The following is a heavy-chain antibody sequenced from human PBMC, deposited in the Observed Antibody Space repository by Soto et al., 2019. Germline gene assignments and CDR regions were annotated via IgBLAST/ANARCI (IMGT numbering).Heavy chain of an antibody. Sequence: TLSLTCTISGGSISSRDYYWSWIRQHPGKGLEWIGYLYYSGNTNYNPSLESRVTISVDTSKNQFSLKLSSVTAADTAVYYCARSPENSYGSGSYFFDYWGQGTLVTVSS. CDR1: GGSISSRDYY. CDR3: ARSPENSYGSGSYFFDY. D-gene: IGHD3-10*01. CDR2: LYYSGNT. J-gene: IGHJ4*02. V-gene: IGHV4-31*03.